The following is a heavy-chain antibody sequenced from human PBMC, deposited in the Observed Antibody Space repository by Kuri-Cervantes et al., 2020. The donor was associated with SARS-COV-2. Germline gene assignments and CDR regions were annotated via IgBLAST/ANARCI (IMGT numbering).Heavy chain of an antibody. D-gene: IGHD5-12*01. CDR3: VKSGYDFPNPHDAFDI. J-gene: IGHJ3*02. V-gene: IGHV3-23*01. CDR2: ISGSGGST. CDR1: GFTFSSYA. Sequence: GGSLRLSCAASGFTFSSYAMSWVRQAPGKGLEWVSAISGSGGSTYYADSVKGRFTISRDNSKNTLYLQMNSLRAEDTAVYYCVKSGYDFPNPHDAFDIWGQGTMVTVSS.